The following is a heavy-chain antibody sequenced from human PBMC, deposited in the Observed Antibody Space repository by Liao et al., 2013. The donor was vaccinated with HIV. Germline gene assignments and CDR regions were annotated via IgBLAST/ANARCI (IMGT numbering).Heavy chain of an antibody. CDR2: IYTGMSTTGTT. CDR3: ARVQWXPAPNWYSDL. Sequence: QVQLQESGPGLVKPSETLSLTCTVSGGSISSYYWSWIRQPAGKGLEWIGHIYTGMSTTGTTNYNPSLKSRVSISADTSSNHVSLKLTSMTAADTAVYYCARVQWXPAPNWYSDLWGRGTLVTVSS. V-gene: IGHV4-4*07. J-gene: IGHJ2*01. D-gene: IGHD1-26*01. CDR1: GGSISSYY.